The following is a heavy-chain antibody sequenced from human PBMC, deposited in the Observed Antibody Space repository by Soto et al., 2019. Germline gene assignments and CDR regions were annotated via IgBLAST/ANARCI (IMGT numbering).Heavy chain of an antibody. D-gene: IGHD1-26*01. Sequence: QVQLQESGPGLVKPSDTLSLTCTVSGGSISRYYWSWIRQPPGKGLEWIGYIYYSGSTNYNPSLKSRVTISVDTSKNQFSLKLSSVTAADTAVYYCARQGSYSLRDWGQGTLVTFSS. CDR1: GGSISRYY. CDR2: IYYSGST. J-gene: IGHJ4*02. V-gene: IGHV4-59*08. CDR3: ARQGSYSLRD.